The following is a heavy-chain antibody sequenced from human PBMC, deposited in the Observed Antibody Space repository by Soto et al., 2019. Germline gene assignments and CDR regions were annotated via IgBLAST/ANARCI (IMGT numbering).Heavy chain of an antibody. V-gene: IGHV3-49*04. Sequence: EAQLVESGGGLVKPGRSLRLSCTTSGFSFGEYAMSWVRQAPGKGLEWVGFIRSKRYGGTAEYAASVKGRISISRDDSKIIAYLEMNSLKTEDSAVYYCTRLPPHPLPAFDYWGQGTLVTVSS. CDR1: GFSFGEYA. D-gene: IGHD2-2*01. J-gene: IGHJ4*02. CDR2: IRSKRYGGTA. CDR3: TRLPPHPLPAFDY.